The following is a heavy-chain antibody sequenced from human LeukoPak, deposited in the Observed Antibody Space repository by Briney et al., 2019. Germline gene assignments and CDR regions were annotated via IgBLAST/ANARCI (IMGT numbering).Heavy chain of an antibody. V-gene: IGHV1-18*01. Sequence: GASVKVSCKASGYTFTSYGISWVRQAPGQGLEWVGWISAYNGNTNYAQKLQGRVTMTTDTSTSTAYMELRSLRSDDAAVYYCARDRAVAVFDYWGQGTLVTVSS. D-gene: IGHD6-19*01. J-gene: IGHJ4*02. CDR2: ISAYNGNT. CDR3: ARDRAVAVFDY. CDR1: GYTFTSYG.